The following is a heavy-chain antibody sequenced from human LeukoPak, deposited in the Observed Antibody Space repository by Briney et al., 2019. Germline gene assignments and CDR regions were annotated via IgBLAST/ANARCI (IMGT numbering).Heavy chain of an antibody. V-gene: IGHV3-30*18. J-gene: IGHJ4*02. CDR2: ITYDGTNK. CDR3: AKVGGSTRYGPPDY. D-gene: IGHD3-16*01. CDR1: GFTFSSYA. Sequence: GGSLRLSCAASGFTFSSYAMSWVRQAPGKGLEWVAVITYDGTNKNYVDSVKGRFTISRDDSKNTLYLQMNDLRADDTAVYYCAKVGGSTRYGPPDYWGQGTLVTVSS.